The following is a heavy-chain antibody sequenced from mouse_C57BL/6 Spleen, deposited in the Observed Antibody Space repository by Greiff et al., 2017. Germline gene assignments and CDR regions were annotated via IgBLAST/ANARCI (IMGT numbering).Heavy chain of an antibody. CDR2: IYPRDGST. CDR3: ARGIYYDYDEFAY. J-gene: IGHJ3*01. V-gene: IGHV1-85*01. D-gene: IGHD2-4*01. CDR1: GYTFTSYD. Sequence: VQLQQSGPELVKPGASVKLSCKASGYTFTSYDINWVKQRPGQGLEWIGWIYPRDGSTKYNEKFKGKATVTVDTSSSTAYMELHSLTSEASAVYFCARGIYYDYDEFAYWGQGTLVTVSA.